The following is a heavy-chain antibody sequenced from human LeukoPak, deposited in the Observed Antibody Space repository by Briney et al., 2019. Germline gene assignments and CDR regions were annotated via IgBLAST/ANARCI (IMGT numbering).Heavy chain of an antibody. D-gene: IGHD3-10*01. CDR3: AKDHERELEYFDY. J-gene: IGHJ4*02. Sequence: GGSLRLSCAASGFTFSSYTMHWVRQAPGKGLEWVAVISFDGSNKYYADSVKGRFTISRDNSKNTLYLQMNSLRAEDTAVYYCAKDHERELEYFDYWGQGTLVTVSS. CDR2: ISFDGSNK. V-gene: IGHV3-30*07. CDR1: GFTFSSYT.